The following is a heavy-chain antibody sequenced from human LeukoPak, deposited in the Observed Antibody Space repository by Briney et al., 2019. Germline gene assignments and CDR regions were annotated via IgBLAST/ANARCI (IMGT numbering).Heavy chain of an antibody. Sequence: SVKVSCKASGGTFSSYAISWVRQAPGQGLEWMGGIIPIFGAANYAQKFQGRVTITADESTSTACMELSSLRSEDTAVYYCARDGENIVVVPAASWFDPWGQGTLVTVSS. CDR2: IIPIFGAA. CDR1: GGTFSSYA. V-gene: IGHV1-69*13. J-gene: IGHJ5*02. CDR3: ARDGENIVVVPAASWFDP. D-gene: IGHD2-2*01.